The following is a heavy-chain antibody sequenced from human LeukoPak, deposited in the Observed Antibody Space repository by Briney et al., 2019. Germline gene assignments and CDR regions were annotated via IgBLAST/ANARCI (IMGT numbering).Heavy chain of an antibody. V-gene: IGHV4-61*02. Sequence: IXXIYTSGSTNYNPSLKSRFTISVDTAKNQFSLKLSSVTAADTAVYYCARGLQGDYGGVYAFDIWGQGTMVTVSS. CDR3: ARGLQGDYGGVYAFDI. CDR2: IYTSGST. J-gene: IGHJ3*02. D-gene: IGHD4-23*01.